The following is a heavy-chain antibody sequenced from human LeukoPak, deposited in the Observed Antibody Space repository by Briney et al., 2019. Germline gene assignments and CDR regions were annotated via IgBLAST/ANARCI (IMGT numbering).Heavy chain of an antibody. CDR3: ARPHDCYDSSGIGHY. Sequence: SETLSLTCAVYGGSFSGYFWTWIRQPPGKGLEWIGEINHSGSTNYNPSLKSRVTISVDTSKNQFSLKLSSVTAADTAVYYCARPHDCYDSSGIGHYWGQGTLVTVSS. CDR1: GGSFSGYF. J-gene: IGHJ4*02. V-gene: IGHV4-34*01. D-gene: IGHD3-22*01. CDR2: INHSGST.